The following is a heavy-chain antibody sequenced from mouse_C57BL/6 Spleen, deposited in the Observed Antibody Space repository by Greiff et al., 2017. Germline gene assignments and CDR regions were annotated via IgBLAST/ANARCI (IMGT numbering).Heavy chain of an antibody. J-gene: IGHJ4*01. CDR1: GFTFSSYA. D-gene: IGHD2-4*01. V-gene: IGHV5-4*01. CDR3: ARENDYDGRGYAMDY. CDR2: ISDGGSYT. Sequence: EVKLMESGGGLVKPGGSLKLSCAASGFTFSSYAMSWVRQTPEKRLEWVATISDGGSYTYYPDNVKGRFTISRDNAKNNLYLQMSHLKSEDTAMYYCARENDYDGRGYAMDYWGQGTSVTVSS.